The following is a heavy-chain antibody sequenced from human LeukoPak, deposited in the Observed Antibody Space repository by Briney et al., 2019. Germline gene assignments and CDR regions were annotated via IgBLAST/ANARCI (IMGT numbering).Heavy chain of an antibody. CDR2: MFGSGGRT. Sequence: PGGSLRLSCAASGFTFNTYAMSWVRQAPGKGLEWVSAMFGSGGRTYYADSVKGRFTISRDNSKNTLYLQMNSLRAEDTAVYYWAKWGCSGGSCYPFAYWGQGTLVTVSS. CDR3: AKWGCSGGSCYPFAY. CDR1: GFTFNTYA. V-gene: IGHV3-23*01. D-gene: IGHD2-15*01. J-gene: IGHJ4*02.